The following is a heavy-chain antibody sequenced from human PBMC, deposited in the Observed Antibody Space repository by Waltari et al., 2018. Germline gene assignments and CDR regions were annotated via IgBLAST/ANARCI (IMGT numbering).Heavy chain of an antibody. CDR3: ARDSPTLDY. V-gene: IGHV1-2*06. CDR2: INPDRGGP. Sequence: QVQLVQSGAEVKKPGASVKVSCKASGYTFTGYYMHWVRQAPGIGLEWMGRINPDRGGPNYAQKCQGRVNMTRDTSISTAYMVLTRLGSDDTAVYYCARDSPTLDYWGQGTLVTVSS. CDR1: GYTFTGYY. J-gene: IGHJ4*02.